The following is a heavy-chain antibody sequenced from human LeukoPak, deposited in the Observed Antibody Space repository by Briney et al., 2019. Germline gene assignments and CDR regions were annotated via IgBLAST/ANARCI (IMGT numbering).Heavy chain of an antibody. CDR2: ISAYNGNT. CDR1: GYTFTSYG. J-gene: IGHJ4*02. V-gene: IGHV1-18*01. D-gene: IGHD6-13*01. CDR3: ARVGYTTSWYYFDY. Sequence: ASVKVSCEASGYTFTSYGISWVRQASGQGLEWMGWISAYNGNTNYAQKLQGRVTMTTDTSTSTAYMELRSLRSDDTAVYYCARVGYTTSWYYFDYWGQGTLVTVSS.